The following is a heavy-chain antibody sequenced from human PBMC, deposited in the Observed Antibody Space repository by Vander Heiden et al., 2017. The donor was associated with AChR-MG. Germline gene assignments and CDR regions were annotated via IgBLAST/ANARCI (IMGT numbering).Heavy chain of an antibody. J-gene: IGHJ5*02. D-gene: IGHD1-7*01. Sequence: DVHLVESGGGLVKTGGSLRLSCAVSGFTFKDAWMNWVRQAPGKGLEWIGRIKSNSDGGITDHAAPVKGRFTISRDDSKNTLYLQMDSLKTEDTGVYYCTTLSLWNYVLETWGQGSLVTVSS. CDR3: TTLSLWNYVLET. CDR2: IKSNSDGGIT. CDR1: GFTFKDAW. V-gene: IGHV3-15*01.